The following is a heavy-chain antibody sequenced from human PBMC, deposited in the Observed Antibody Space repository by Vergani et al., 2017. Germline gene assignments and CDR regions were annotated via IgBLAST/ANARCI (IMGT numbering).Heavy chain of an antibody. CDR2: IIPIFGTA. CDR3: AAAYYDILTGVYYYYYGMDV. J-gene: IGHJ6*02. CDR1: GGTFSSYA. V-gene: IGHV1-69*18. Sequence: QVQLVQSGAEVKKPGSSVKVSCKASGGTFSSYAISWVRQAPGQGLEWMGRIIPIFGTANYAQKFQGRVTITADESTGTAYMERSSLRSEDTAVYYCAAAYYDILTGVYYYYYGMDVWGQGTTVTVSS. D-gene: IGHD3-9*01.